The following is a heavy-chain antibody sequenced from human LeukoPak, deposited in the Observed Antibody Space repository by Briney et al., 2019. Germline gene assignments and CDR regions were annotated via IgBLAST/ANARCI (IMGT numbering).Heavy chain of an antibody. CDR3: ARSPGRGIVARHLDY. Sequence: PSQTLSLTCTVPGGSISSGSYYWSWIRQPAGKGLEWIGRFFTSGETNYNPSLKSQVTISVDTSKNQFSLKLTSVTAADTAVYYCARSPGRGIVARHLDYWGQGSLVTVSS. CDR1: GGSISSGSYY. CDR2: FFTSGET. V-gene: IGHV4-61*02. D-gene: IGHD6-6*01. J-gene: IGHJ4*02.